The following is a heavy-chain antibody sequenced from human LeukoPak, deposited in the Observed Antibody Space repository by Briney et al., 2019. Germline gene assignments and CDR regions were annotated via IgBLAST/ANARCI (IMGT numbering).Heavy chain of an antibody. CDR1: GGSFSGYY. V-gene: IGHV4-34*01. CDR2: INHSGST. J-gene: IGHJ4*02. Sequence: PSETLSLTCAVYGGSFSGYYWSWIRQPPGKGLEWIGEINHSGSTNYNPSLKSRVTISVDTSKNQFSLKLSSVTAADTAVYYCARGERYYDILTGYYNWGQGTLVTVSS. CDR3: ARGERYYDILTGYYN. D-gene: IGHD3-9*01.